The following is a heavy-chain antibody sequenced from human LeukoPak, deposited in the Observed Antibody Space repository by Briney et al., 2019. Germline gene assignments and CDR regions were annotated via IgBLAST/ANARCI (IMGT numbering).Heavy chain of an antibody. D-gene: IGHD3-16*02. CDR3: ARLGRNYDYVWGSYRYIGFDY. Sequence: TSETLSLTCTVSGGSISSYYWSWIRQPPGKGLEWIGYIYYSGSTNYNPSLKSRVTISVDTSKNQFSLKLSSVTAADTAVYYCARLGRNYDYVWGSYRYIGFDYWGQGTLVTVSS. V-gene: IGHV4-59*12. CDR2: IYYSGST. J-gene: IGHJ4*02. CDR1: GGSISSYY.